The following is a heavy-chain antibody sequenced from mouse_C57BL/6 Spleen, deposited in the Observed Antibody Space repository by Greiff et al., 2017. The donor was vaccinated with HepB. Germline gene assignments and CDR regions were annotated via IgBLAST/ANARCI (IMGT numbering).Heavy chain of an antibody. CDR3: ARTYYSNVYYAMDY. Sequence: VQLQQSGAELVKPGASVKMSCKASGYTFTSYWITWVKQRPGQGLEWIGDIYPGSGSTNYNEKFKSKATLTVDTSSSTAYMQLSSLTSEDSAVDYCARTYYSNVYYAMDYWGQGTSVTVSS. D-gene: IGHD2-5*01. CDR2: IYPGSGST. V-gene: IGHV1-55*01. CDR1: GYTFTSYW. J-gene: IGHJ4*01.